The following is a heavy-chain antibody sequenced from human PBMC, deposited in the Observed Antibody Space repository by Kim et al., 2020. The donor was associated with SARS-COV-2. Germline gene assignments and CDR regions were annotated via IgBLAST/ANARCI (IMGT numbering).Heavy chain of an antibody. CDR2: IIPIFGTA. J-gene: IGHJ4*02. V-gene: IGHV1-69*13. CDR1: GGTFSSYA. CDR3: AGWINLRADYYDSSGYYSY. D-gene: IGHD3-22*01. Sequence: SVKVSCKASGGTFSSYAISWVRQAPGQGLEWMGGIIPIFGTANYAQKFQGRVTITADESTSTAYMELSSLRSEDTAVYYWAGWINLRADYYDSSGYYSYWGEGTLVTVSS.